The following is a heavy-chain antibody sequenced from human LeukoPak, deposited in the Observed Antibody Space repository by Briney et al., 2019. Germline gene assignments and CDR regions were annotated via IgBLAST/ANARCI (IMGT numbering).Heavy chain of an antibody. CDR1: GYTFTGYY. Sequence: ASVKVSCKASGYTFTGYYMHWVRQAPGQGLEWMGRINPNSGGTNYAQKFQGRVTVTRDTSISTAYMELSRLRSDDTAVYYCARYIAVAGTAVYWGQGTLVTVSS. CDR3: ARYIAVAGTAVY. D-gene: IGHD6-19*01. V-gene: IGHV1-2*06. J-gene: IGHJ4*02. CDR2: INPNSGGT.